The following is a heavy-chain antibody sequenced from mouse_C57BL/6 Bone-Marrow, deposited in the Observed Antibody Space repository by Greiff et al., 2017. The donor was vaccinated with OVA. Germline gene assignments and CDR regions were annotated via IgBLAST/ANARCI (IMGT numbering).Heavy chain of an antibody. CDR2: IRNKANGYTT. CDR3: ARSYDYGSFYAMDY. D-gene: IGHD1-1*01. CDR1: GFTFTDYY. V-gene: IGHV7-3*01. Sequence: EVQVVASGGGLVQPGGSLSLSCAASGFTFTDYYMSWVRQPPGQALEWLGFIRNKANGYTTEYSASVKGRFTISRDNSQSILYLQMNARRAEDSATYYCARSYDYGSFYAMDYWGQGTSVTVSS. J-gene: IGHJ4*01.